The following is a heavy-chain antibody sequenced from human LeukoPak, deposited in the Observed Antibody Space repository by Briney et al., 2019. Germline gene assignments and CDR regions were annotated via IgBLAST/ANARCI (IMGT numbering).Heavy chain of an antibody. CDR1: GFTFSDYS. V-gene: IGHV3-11*06. J-gene: IGHJ4*02. CDR2: ISYTNSYT. Sequence: PGGSLRLSCAASGFTFSDYSMSWIRQAPGKGLEWVSYISYTNSYTNYADSVKGRFTISRDNAENSLYLQMNNLRAEDTALYYCARGHSRGSYLIDSWGQGTLVTVSS. CDR3: ARGHSRGSYLIDS. D-gene: IGHD3-22*01.